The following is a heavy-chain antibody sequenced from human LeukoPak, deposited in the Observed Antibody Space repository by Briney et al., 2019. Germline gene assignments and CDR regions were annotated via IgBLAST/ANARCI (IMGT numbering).Heavy chain of an antibody. V-gene: IGHV3-30*18. J-gene: IGHJ4*02. CDR2: ISYDGSNK. CDR3: AKDRTRSFDY. D-gene: IGHD1-7*01. Sequence: QPGRSLRLSCAASGFTFSSYGMHWVRQAPGKGLEWVAVISYDGSNKYYADSVKGRFTISRDNFKNTLYLQMNSLRAEDTAVYYCAKDRTRSFDYWGQGTLVTVSS. CDR1: GFTFSSYG.